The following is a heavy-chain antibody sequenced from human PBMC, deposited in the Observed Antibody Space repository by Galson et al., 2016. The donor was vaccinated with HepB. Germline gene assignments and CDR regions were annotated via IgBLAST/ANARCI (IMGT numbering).Heavy chain of an antibody. Sequence: SLRLSCAASGFTVGNNYIRWLRQAAGKGLEWVAHIYSTGDTDYADSVKGRFVISRDNPRNPLYLQMNNRRAEDTAVYYCGRVGHPGAATLNWGPGALVTVSS. CDR1: GFTVGNNY. D-gene: IGHD2-15*01. CDR2: IYSTGDT. V-gene: IGHV3-53*01. CDR3: GRVGHPGAATLN. J-gene: IGHJ4*02.